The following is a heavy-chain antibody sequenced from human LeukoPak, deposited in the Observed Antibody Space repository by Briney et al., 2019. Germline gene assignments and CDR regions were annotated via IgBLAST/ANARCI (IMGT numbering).Heavy chain of an antibody. V-gene: IGHV3-43*01. CDR3: ASLSSSWYG. D-gene: IGHD6-13*01. Sequence: GGSLRLSCAASGFTFDDYTMHWVRQAPGKGLEWVSLISWDGGSTYYADSAKGRFTISRDNSKNSLYLQMNSLRTEDTALYYCASLSSSWYGWGQGTLVTVSS. J-gene: IGHJ4*02. CDR2: ISWDGGST. CDR1: GFTFDDYT.